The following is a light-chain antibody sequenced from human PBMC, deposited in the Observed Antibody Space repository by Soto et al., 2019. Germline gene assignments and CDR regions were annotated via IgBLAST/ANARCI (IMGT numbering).Light chain of an antibody. CDR3: GSYTTSSNYV. CDR1: ISDVGSYNY. Sequence: QSALPQPASVSGSPGQSITISCTGTISDVGSYNYVSWYQQYPGKAPKLMIYDVSTRPSGVSDRFSGSKSGNTASLTISGLRAEDEADYYCGSYTTSSNYVFGTGTKLTVL. CDR2: DVS. V-gene: IGLV2-14*03. J-gene: IGLJ1*01.